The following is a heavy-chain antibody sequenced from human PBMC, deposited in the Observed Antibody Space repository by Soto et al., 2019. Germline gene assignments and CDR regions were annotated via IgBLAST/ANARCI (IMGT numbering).Heavy chain of an antibody. CDR2: IDWDDDK. Sequence: GSGPTLVNPTQTLTVTCTFSGFSLTASGMSVSWIRQPPGKALEWLARIDWDDDKYYIRSLKSRLTISKDTSKNQVVLQLTNVDPVDTGTYFCARVISDYDSHWAFAYWGKGTLVTVSS. CDR3: ARVISDYDSHWAFAY. D-gene: IGHD3-22*01. J-gene: IGHJ4*02. CDR1: GFSLTASGMS. V-gene: IGHV2-70*11.